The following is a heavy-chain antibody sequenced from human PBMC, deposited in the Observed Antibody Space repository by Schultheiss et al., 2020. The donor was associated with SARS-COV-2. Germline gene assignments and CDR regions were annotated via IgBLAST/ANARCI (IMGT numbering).Heavy chain of an antibody. CDR3: ARAGNRVAAAGTEGFDAFDI. CDR2: INHSGST. V-gene: IGHV4-4*02. Sequence: GSLRLSCAASGFTFSSYWMHWVRQHPGKGLEWIGEINHSGSTNYNPSLKSRVTISVDKSKNQFSLKLSSVTAADTAVYYCARAGNRVAAAGTEGFDAFDIWGQGTMVTVSS. J-gene: IGHJ3*02. CDR1: GFTFSSYW. D-gene: IGHD6-13*01.